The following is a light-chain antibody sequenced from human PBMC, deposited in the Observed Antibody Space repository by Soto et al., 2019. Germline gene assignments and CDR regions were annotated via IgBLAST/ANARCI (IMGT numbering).Light chain of an antibody. CDR1: SSDVGSYNR. V-gene: IGLV2-18*02. J-gene: IGLJ2*01. Sequence: QSALTQPPSVSGSPGQSGTISCTGTSSDVGSYNRVSWYQKSPGTAPKLMIYEVSKRPSGVPDRFSGSKSGNTASLTISGLQAEDEADYYCNSYRSTSPVFGGGTKLTVL. CDR2: EVS. CDR3: NSYRSTSPV.